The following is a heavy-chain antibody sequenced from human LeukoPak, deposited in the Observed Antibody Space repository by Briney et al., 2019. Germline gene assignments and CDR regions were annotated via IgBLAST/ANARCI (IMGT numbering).Heavy chain of an antibody. V-gene: IGHV1-2*02. CDR1: GYTFTGYY. J-gene: IGHJ4*02. CDR2: INPNSGDT. Sequence: ASVKVSCKASGYTFTGYYMHWVRQAPGQGLEWMGWINPNSGDTNYEQKFQGRVTMTSDTSISTAYMELSRLRSDDTAVYYCARELAIEYSSSSFDYWGQGTLVTVSS. D-gene: IGHD6-6*01. CDR3: ARELAIEYSSSSFDY.